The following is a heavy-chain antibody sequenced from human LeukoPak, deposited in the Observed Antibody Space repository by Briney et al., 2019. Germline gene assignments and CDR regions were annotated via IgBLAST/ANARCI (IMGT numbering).Heavy chain of an antibody. Sequence: GGSLRLSCAASGFTFSSYAMHWVRQAPGKGLEWVAVISYDGSNKYYADSVKGRFTISRDNSKNTLYLQMNSLRAEDTAVYYCASGYSSNWGQGTLVTVSS. D-gene: IGHD5-18*01. CDR2: ISYDGSNK. J-gene: IGHJ4*02. CDR1: GFTFSSYA. CDR3: ASGYSSN. V-gene: IGHV3-30*04.